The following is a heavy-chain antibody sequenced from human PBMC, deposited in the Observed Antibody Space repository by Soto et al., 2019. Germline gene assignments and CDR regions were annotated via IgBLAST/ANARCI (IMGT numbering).Heavy chain of an antibody. CDR3: AKVPRNSGNSYYFDY. CDR2: ITGSGDST. Sequence: EVQLLESGGGLVQPGGSLRLSCAASGFTFSSYAMSWVRQAPGKGLEWVSTITGSGDSTYYADSVKGRFTISRDNSKNKLYLQMNSLRAEDTAVYYCAKVPRNSGNSYYFDYWGQGTLVTVSS. D-gene: IGHD1-26*01. V-gene: IGHV3-23*01. J-gene: IGHJ4*02. CDR1: GFTFSSYA.